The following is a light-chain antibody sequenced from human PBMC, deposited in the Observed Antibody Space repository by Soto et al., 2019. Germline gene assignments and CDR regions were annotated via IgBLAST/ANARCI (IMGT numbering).Light chain of an antibody. CDR2: DVS. CDR3: CSCAGSSTKV. Sequence: QSALTQPASVSGSPGQSITISCTGTSSDVGSYNLVSWYQQHPGKAPKLMIYDVSKRPSGVSNRFSGSKSGNTASLTISGLQDEDEDDYYCCSCAGSSTKVFGTGTKLTVL. J-gene: IGLJ1*01. V-gene: IGLV2-23*02. CDR1: SSDVGSYNL.